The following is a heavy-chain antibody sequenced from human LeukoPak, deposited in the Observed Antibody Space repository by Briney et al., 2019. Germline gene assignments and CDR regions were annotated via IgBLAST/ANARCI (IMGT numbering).Heavy chain of an antibody. CDR3: AKAVVGHWYFDL. V-gene: IGHV3-23*01. D-gene: IGHD1-26*01. CDR1: GFTFSSYA. J-gene: IGHJ2*01. CDR2: ISGSGGST. Sequence: PGGSLRLSCAASGFTFSSYAMSWVRQAPGKGLEWVSTISGSGGSTYYADSVKGRFTISGDNSKNTLFLQMNSLRAEDTAVYYCAKAVVGHWYFDLWGRGTLVTVSS.